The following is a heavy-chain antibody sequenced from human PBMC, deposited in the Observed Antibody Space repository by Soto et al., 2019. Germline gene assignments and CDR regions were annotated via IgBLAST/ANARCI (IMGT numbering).Heavy chain of an antibody. Sequence: SETLSLTCTVSCGSISSYYWNWIRQPPGKGLEWIGSIYYSGNTNYSPSLKSRVTISVDTSKKQFSLKLTSVTAADTAMYYCARGYCSSTSCYEFDYWGQGTLVTVSS. CDR1: CGSISSYY. J-gene: IGHJ4*02. D-gene: IGHD2-2*01. CDR2: IYYSGNT. CDR3: ARGYCSSTSCYEFDY. V-gene: IGHV4-59*01.